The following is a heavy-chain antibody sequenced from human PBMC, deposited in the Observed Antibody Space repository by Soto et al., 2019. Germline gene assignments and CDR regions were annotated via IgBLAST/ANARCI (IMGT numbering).Heavy chain of an antibody. Sequence: EVQLVESGGGPVQAGGSLRLSCAASGLTLSNYWMQWVRQGPGKGLVWVAHINSDGITTKYAESGKGRLTISRVAAKNRLYLQMNSLRHDDTAVYYCAKVKGGSGARGDPLDLWGQGILVTVSS. CDR3: AKVKGGSGARGDPLDL. D-gene: IGHD2-15*01. V-gene: IGHV3-74*03. CDR1: GLTLSNYW. CDR2: INSDGITT. J-gene: IGHJ5*02.